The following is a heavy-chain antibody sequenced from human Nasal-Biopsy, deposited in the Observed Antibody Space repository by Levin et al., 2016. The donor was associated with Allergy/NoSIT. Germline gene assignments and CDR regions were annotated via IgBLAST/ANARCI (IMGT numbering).Heavy chain of an antibody. V-gene: IGHV3-23*01. CDR2: ISGSGDDT. D-gene: IGHD1-26*01. J-gene: IGHJ4*02. CDR1: GFTFDSYA. Sequence: GGSLRLSCSASGFTFDSYAMTWVRQAPGKGLEWVSDISGSGDDTYYADSVKGRFTISRDNSKNMLFLQMNSLRADDTAVYYCAKDRSRTIVGPTSPDAYWGQGTLVTVSS. CDR3: AKDRSRTIVGPTSPDAY.